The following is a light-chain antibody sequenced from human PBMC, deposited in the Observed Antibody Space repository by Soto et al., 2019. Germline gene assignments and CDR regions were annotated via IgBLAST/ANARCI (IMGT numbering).Light chain of an antibody. CDR3: QQYDSLPIT. J-gene: IGKJ5*01. CDR2: DAS. CDR1: QDIRYY. Sequence: DIPITQSPTSLSASVGDRFTITCQASQDIRYYLNWFQQKPGKAPKVLIYDASRLETGVPSRFSGSGSGTHFSLAISSLQPEDIATYYCQQYDSLPITFGQGTRLEI. V-gene: IGKV1-33*01.